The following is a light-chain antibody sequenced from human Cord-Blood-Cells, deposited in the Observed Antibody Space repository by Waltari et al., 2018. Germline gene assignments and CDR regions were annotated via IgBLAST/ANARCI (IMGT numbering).Light chain of an antibody. CDR3: SSYTSSSTLYV. V-gene: IGLV2-14*01. Sequence: QSALPQPASVSGSPGQSITLSCTGTSSDVGGYHYVSWYQQHPGKAPKLMIYEVSNRPSGVSNHFSGSKSGNTASLTISGLQAEDEADYYCSSYTSSSTLYVFGTGTKVTVL. CDR2: EVS. J-gene: IGLJ1*01. CDR1: SSDVGGYHY.